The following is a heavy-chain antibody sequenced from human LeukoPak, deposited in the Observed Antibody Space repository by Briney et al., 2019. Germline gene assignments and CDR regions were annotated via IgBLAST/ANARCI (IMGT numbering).Heavy chain of an antibody. CDR2: INPSGGST. CDR3: ARVPPSVVVPAAWALGYFDY. Sequence: ASVKVSCKASGYTFTSYYMHWVRQAPGQGLEWMGIINPSGGSTSYAQKFQGRVTMTRDTSTSTVYMELSSLRSEDTAVYYCARVPPSVVVPAAWALGYFDYWGQGTLVTVSS. D-gene: IGHD2-2*01. CDR1: GYTFTSYY. V-gene: IGHV1-46*01. J-gene: IGHJ4*02.